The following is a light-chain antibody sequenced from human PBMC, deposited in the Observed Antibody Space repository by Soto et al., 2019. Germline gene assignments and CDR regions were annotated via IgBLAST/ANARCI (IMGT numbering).Light chain of an antibody. CDR1: SGHSSYA. Sequence: QPVLTQSPSASASLGASVKLTCTLSSGHSSYAIAWHQQQPEKGPRYLMKLNSDGSHSKGDGIPDRFSGSSSGGERYLTIAGVQSDDEADYYCQTWGTGIQVFGGGTKLTVL. CDR2: LNSDGSH. CDR3: QTWGTGIQV. J-gene: IGLJ2*01. V-gene: IGLV4-69*01.